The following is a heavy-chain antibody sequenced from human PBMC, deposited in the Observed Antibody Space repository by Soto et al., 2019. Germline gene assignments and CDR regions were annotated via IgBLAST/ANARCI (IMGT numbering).Heavy chain of an antibody. J-gene: IGHJ4*02. CDR3: ARLYYYDSSGYYYFDY. Sequence: SETLSLTCTVSGGSISSGDYYWSWIRQPPGKGLEWIGYIYYSGSTYYNPSLKSRVTISVDTSKNQFSLKLSSVTAADTAVYYCARLYYYDSSGYYYFDYWGQGTLVTVSS. D-gene: IGHD3-22*01. CDR2: IYYSGST. V-gene: IGHV4-30-4*01. CDR1: GGSISSGDYY.